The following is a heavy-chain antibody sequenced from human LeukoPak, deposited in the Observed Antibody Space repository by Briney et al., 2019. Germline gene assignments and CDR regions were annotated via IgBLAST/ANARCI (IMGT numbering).Heavy chain of an antibody. V-gene: IGHV1-2*02. J-gene: IGHJ4*02. CDR2: IHPKTGVT. CDR1: GYSFTDPY. Sequence: EASVKASCKASGYSFTDPYLHWLRQAPGQGLEWMAWIHPKTGVTNYAERFQGRLSLTRDTSISTLYMELNSLTSDDTAVYYCARDHNWGPDYWGQGTLVSVSS. D-gene: IGHD7-27*01. CDR3: ARDHNWGPDY.